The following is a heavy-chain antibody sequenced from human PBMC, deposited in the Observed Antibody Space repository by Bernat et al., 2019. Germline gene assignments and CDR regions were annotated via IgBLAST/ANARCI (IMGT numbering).Heavy chain of an antibody. V-gene: IGHV4-39*01. D-gene: IGHD3-10*01. Sequence: QLQLQESGPGLVKPSETLSLTCTVSGGSISSSSYYWGWIRQPPGKGLEWIGSIYYSGSTYYNPSLKSRVTISVDTSKNQFSLKLSSVTAADTAVYYCARRVITMVRGVIIGPYYFDYWGQGTLVTVSS. CDR3: ARRVITMVRGVIIGPYYFDY. CDR1: GGSISSSSYY. J-gene: IGHJ4*02. CDR2: IYYSGST.